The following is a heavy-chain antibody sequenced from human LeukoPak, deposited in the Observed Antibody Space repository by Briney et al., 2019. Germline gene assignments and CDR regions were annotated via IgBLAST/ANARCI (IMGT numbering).Heavy chain of an antibody. Sequence: PSETLSLTCTVSGGSISSYYWSWIRQPPGKGLEWVGCIYSRVSTNYNPSRKSRVTISVDTSINQFILKLSSVAAADTFGYYWARVSWPNDGFDIWGQGTMVIVSS. CDR1: GGSISSYY. CDR3: ARVSWPNDGFDI. J-gene: IGHJ3*02. V-gene: IGHV4-59*01. CDR2: IYSRVST. D-gene: IGHD2/OR15-2a*01.